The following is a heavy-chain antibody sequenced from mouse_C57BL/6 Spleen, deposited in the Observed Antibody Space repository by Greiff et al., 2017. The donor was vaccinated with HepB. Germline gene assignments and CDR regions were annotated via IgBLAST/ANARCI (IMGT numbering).Heavy chain of an antibody. Sequence: EVKLVESGGGLVQPGGSLSLSCAASGFTFTDYYMSWVRQPPGKALEWLGFIRNKANGYTTEYSASVKGRFTISRDNSQSILYLQMNALRAEDSATYYCARYWDRKDDYDWFAYWGQGTLVTVSA. CDR2: IRNKANGYTT. D-gene: IGHD2-4*01. CDR1: GFTFTDYY. V-gene: IGHV7-3*01. CDR3: ARYWDRKDDYDWFAY. J-gene: IGHJ3*01.